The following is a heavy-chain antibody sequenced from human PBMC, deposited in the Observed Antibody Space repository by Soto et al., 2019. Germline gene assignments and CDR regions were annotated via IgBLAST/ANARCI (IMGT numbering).Heavy chain of an antibody. J-gene: IGHJ6*02. V-gene: IGHV3-48*02. CDR1: GFSIGNYN. CDR2: ITDGLTK. Sequence: EVRLVESGGDLVQPGGSLRLSCAASGFSIGNYNMNWVRQAPGKGLEWVAHITDGLTKHYADFVQGRFIISRDNAKDSLYLELTDLRDDDTAVYYCARDPPNDKTQLDYGMDVWGQGTAVTVSS. D-gene: IGHD2-2*01. CDR3: ARDPPNDKTQLDYGMDV.